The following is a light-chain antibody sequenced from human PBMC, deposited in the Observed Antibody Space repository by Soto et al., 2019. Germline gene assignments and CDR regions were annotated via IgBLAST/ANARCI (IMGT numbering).Light chain of an antibody. CDR1: QSVSSSY. J-gene: IGKJ1*01. Sequence: EIVLTQSPGTLSLSPGERATLSCRASQSVSSSYLAWYQQKPGQAPRLLIYGASSRATGIPDRFSGSVSGTDFTLTISRLEPEDIAVYYCQQYGSSSWTFGQGTKVEIK. CDR2: GAS. V-gene: IGKV3-20*01. CDR3: QQYGSSSWT.